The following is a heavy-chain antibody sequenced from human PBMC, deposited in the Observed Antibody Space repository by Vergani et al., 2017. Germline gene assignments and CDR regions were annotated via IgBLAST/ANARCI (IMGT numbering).Heavy chain of an antibody. D-gene: IGHD3-22*01. V-gene: IGHV1-69*02. J-gene: IGHJ4*02. Sequence: QVQLVQSGAEVKKPGSSVKVSCKASGGTFSSYTINWVRQAPGQGLEWMGRIIPILGIANYAQKFQGRVTITADKSTSTAYMELSSLRSEDTAVYYCTRGWYYDSIGYWAYWGQGTLVTVSS. CDR3: TRGWYYDSIGYWAY. CDR2: IIPILGIA. CDR1: GGTFSSYT.